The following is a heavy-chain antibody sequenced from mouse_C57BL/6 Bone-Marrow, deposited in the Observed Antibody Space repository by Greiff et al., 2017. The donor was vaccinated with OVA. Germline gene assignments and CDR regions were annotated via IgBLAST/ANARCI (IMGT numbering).Heavy chain of an antibody. Sequence: QVQLQQPGAELVRPGTSVKLSCKASGYTFTNYCMHWVKQRPGQGLEWIGVISPSDSYINYNQKFKGRATLTVDTSSSTAYMHLSSLTSEDSAVYYAAHYGSRLYLHYWGQGTSLTVSS. CDR2: ISPSDSYI. J-gene: IGHJ2*02. CDR1: GYTFTNYC. V-gene: IGHV1-59*01. CDR3: AHYGSRLYLHY. D-gene: IGHD1-1*01.